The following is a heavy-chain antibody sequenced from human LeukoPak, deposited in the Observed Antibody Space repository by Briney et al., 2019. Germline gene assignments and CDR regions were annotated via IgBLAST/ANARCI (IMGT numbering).Heavy chain of an antibody. J-gene: IGHJ4*02. CDR2: INPSGGST. V-gene: IGHV1-46*01. CDR1: GGTFSSYA. D-gene: IGHD3-22*01. Sequence: GASVKVSCKASGGTFSSYAISWVRQAPGQGLEWMGIINPSGGSTSYAQKFQGRVTMTRDTSTSTVYMELSSLRSEDTAVYYCARDLVFYDSSGYAIDYWGQGTLVTVSS. CDR3: ARDLVFYDSSGYAIDY.